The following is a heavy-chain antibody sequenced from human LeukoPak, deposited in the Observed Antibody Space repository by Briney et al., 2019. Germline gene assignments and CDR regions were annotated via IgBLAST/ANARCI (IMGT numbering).Heavy chain of an antibody. Sequence: GGSLRLSCAASGFTFSSYSMNWVRQAPGKGLEWVSYISSSSTIYYADSVKGRFTISRDNAKNSLYLQMNSLRAEDTAVYYCARDYYDSSGYFWFDPWGQGTLVTVSS. J-gene: IGHJ5*02. V-gene: IGHV3-48*01. CDR1: GFTFSSYS. D-gene: IGHD3-22*01. CDR2: ISSSSTI. CDR3: ARDYYDSSGYFWFDP.